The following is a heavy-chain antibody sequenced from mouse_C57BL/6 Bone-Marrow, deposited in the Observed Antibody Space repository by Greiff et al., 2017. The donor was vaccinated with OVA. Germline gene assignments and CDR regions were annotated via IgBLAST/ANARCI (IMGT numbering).Heavy chain of an antibody. J-gene: IGHJ1*03. V-gene: IGHV1-72*01. Sequence: QVQLQQPGAELVQPGASVKLSCKASGYTFTSYWMHWVKQRPGRGLEWIGRIDPNSGGTKYHEKFKSKATLTVAKPYSTAVMQLSRLTSEDSAVYYGARGDFIAAVVVRYFDVWGTGTTVTVSS. CDR3: ARGDFIAAVVVRYFDV. D-gene: IGHD1-1*01. CDR2: IDPNSGGT. CDR1: GYTFTSYW.